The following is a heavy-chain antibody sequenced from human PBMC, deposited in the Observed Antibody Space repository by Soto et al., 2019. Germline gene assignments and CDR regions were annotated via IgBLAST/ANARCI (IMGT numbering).Heavy chain of an antibody. D-gene: IGHD3-3*01. V-gene: IGHV4-39*01. Sequence: PSETLSLTCTVSGGSISSSSYYWGWIRQPPGKGLEWIGSIYYSGSTYYNPSLKSRVTISVDTSKNQFSLKLSSVTAADTAVYYCASQYYDFWSGYLCYMDVWGKGTTVTVSS. CDR2: IYYSGST. J-gene: IGHJ6*03. CDR3: ASQYYDFWSGYLCYMDV. CDR1: GGSISSSSYY.